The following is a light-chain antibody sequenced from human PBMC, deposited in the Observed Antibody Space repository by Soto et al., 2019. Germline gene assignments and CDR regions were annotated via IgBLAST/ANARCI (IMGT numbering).Light chain of an antibody. V-gene: IGKV3-15*01. Sequence: EIVMTQSPATLSVSPGERATLSCRASQSVSSNLAWYQQKPAQAPRLLIYGASTRATGIPARFSGSGSETEFTLTISSLQSEDFAVYYCQQYNNWRFTFGPGTKVDIK. CDR3: QQYNNWRFT. J-gene: IGKJ3*01. CDR2: GAS. CDR1: QSVSSN.